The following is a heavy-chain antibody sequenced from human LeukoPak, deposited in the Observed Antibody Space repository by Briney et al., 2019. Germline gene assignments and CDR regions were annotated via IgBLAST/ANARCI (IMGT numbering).Heavy chain of an antibody. Sequence: SETLSLTCTVSGGSISSYYWSWIRQPPGKGLEWIGYIYYSGMTNYNPSLKSRVTISLDTSKNQFSLKLSSVTAADTAVYYCASADYDDYYIDFWGQGALVTVSS. D-gene: IGHD4-17*01. CDR1: GGSISSYY. CDR2: IYYSGMT. J-gene: IGHJ4*02. CDR3: ASADYDDYYIDF. V-gene: IGHV4-59*01.